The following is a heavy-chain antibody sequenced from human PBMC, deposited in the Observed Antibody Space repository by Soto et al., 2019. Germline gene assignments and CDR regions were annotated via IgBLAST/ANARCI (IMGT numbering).Heavy chain of an antibody. Sequence: QVHLVQSGAEVKNPGASVKVSCKGSGYNFTTYRITWVRQAPGQGLEWMAWISAHNGNTNYAPNLQGRVTVTRDTSTCTAYIELRSLRSDDTAVYYCARRRYGDYWGQGALVTVSS. CDR3: ARRRYGDY. CDR2: ISAHNGNT. CDR1: GYNFTTYR. D-gene: IGHD1-1*01. V-gene: IGHV1-18*01. J-gene: IGHJ4*02.